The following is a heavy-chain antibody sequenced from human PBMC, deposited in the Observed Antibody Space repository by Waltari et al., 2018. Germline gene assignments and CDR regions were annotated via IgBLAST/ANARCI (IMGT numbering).Heavy chain of an antibody. CDR3: ARVWGGQQLVKYYYYYGMDV. V-gene: IGHV4-4*02. J-gene: IGHJ6*02. Sequence: QVQLQESGPGLVKPSGTLSLTCAVSGGSISSSNWWRWVRQPPGKGLEWIGEIYHSGSTNYNPSLKSRVTISVDKSKNQFSLKLSSVTAADTAVYYCARVWGGQQLVKYYYYYGMDVWGQGTTVTVSS. D-gene: IGHD6-13*01. CDR1: GGSISSSNW. CDR2: IYHSGST.